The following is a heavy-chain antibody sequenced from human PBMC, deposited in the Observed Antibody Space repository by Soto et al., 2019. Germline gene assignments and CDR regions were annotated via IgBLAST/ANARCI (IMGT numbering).Heavy chain of an antibody. CDR2: MNPNSGNT. D-gene: IGHD4-17*01. CDR1: GYTFTSYY. V-gene: IGHV1-8*01. Sequence: GHSVKVSCKASGYTFTSYYINWVRQATGQGLEWMGWMNPNSGNTGYAQKFQGRVTMTRNTSISTAYMELSSLRSEDTAVYYCARAPVDYGDYDFGLNGFDYWGQGTLVTVSS. J-gene: IGHJ4*02. CDR3: ARAPVDYGDYDFGLNGFDY.